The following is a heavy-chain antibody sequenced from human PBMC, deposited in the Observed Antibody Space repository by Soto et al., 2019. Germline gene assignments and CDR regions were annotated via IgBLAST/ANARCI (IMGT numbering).Heavy chain of an antibody. CDR1: GGSFSSYA. D-gene: IGHD6-19*01. Sequence: QVQLVQSGAEVKKPGSSVKVSCKASGGSFSSYAISWVRQAPVQGLEWMGGIIPIFGTATYAQKFQGRVTMIADKSTSTAYMELSSLRSEDTAVYYCARAGPVAGNHAFDIWGQGTLGTVSS. V-gene: IGHV1-69*06. J-gene: IGHJ3*02. CDR2: IIPIFGTA. CDR3: ARAGPVAGNHAFDI.